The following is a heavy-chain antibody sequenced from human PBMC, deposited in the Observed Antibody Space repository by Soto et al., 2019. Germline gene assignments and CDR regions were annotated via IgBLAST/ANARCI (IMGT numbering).Heavy chain of an antibody. J-gene: IGHJ6*02. CDR2: IIPIFGTA. D-gene: IGHD2-21*02. CDR1: GGTFSSYA. CDR3: AAETCGGDCYYYYGMDV. V-gene: IGHV1-69*01. Sequence: QVQLVQSGAEVKKPGSSVKVSCKASGGTFSSYAISWVRQAPGQGLEWMGGIIPIFGTANYAQKFQGRVTITADESTSTAYMELSSLRSEDTAVYYCAAETCGGDCYYYYGMDVWGQGTTVTVSS.